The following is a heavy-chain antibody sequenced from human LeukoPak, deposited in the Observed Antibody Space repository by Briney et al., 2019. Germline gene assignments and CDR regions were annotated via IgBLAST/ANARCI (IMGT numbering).Heavy chain of an antibody. CDR1: GFTFSSYW. V-gene: IGHV3-7*01. CDR3: ARALAGYSSGWYYFDY. CDR2: IKQDGSEK. D-gene: IGHD6-19*01. J-gene: IGHJ4*02. Sequence: GGSLRLSCAASGFTFSSYWMSWVRQAPGKGLEWVANIKQDGSEKYYVDSVKGRFTISRANAKNSLYLQMNSLRAEDTAVYYCARALAGYSSGWYYFDYWGQGTLVTVSS.